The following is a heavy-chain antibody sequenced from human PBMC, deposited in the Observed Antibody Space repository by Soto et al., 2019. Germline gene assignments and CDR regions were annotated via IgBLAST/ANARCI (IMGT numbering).Heavy chain of an antibody. J-gene: IGHJ4*02. CDR2: IYYSGST. CDR3: ARVSGRWLQFDY. V-gene: IGHV4-31*03. CDR1: GDSIISGGYY. D-gene: IGHD5-12*01. Sequence: TLSLTCTVAGDSIISGGYYWSWIRQHPGKGLEWIGYIYYSGSTYYNPSLKSRVTISVDTSKNQFSLKLSSVTAADTAVYYCARVSGRWLQFDYWGQGTLVTVSS.